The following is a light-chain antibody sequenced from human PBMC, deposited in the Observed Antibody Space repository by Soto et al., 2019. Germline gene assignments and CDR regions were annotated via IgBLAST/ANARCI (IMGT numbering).Light chain of an antibody. CDR1: KLGDKY. Sequence: SYELTQPPSVSVSPGQTASITCSGDKLGDKYASWYQQKPGQSPVLVIYQDIRRPSGIPERFSGSSSGNTATLTISGTQAMDEADYYCQAWDINTMVFGGGTKLNVL. CDR2: QDI. CDR3: QAWDINTMV. V-gene: IGLV3-1*01. J-gene: IGLJ2*01.